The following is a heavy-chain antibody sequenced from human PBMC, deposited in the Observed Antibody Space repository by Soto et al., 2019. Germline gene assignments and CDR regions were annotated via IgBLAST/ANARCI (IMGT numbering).Heavy chain of an antibody. CDR1: GFTFSNAW. D-gene: IGHD6-13*01. V-gene: IGHV3-15*01. CDR3: TTAKQQLPWFDP. CDR2: IKSKTDGGTT. J-gene: IGHJ5*02. Sequence: GGSLRLSXAASGFTFSNAWMSWVRQAPGKGLEWVGRIKSKTDGGTTDYAAPVKGRFTISRDDSKNTLYLQMNSLKTEDTAVYYCTTAKQQLPWFDPWGQGTLVTVSS.